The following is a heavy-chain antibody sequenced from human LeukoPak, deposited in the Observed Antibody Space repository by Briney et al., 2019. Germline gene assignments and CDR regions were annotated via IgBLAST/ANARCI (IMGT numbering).Heavy chain of an antibody. CDR3: VQDLAGLSYYYDSSAYGDAFDI. CDR1: GFTVRSYW. V-gene: IGHV3-74*01. CDR2: INGDGSST. Sequence: AGGSLRLSCAASGFTVRSYWMYWVRQAPGKGLVWVSLINGDGSSTTYADSVEGRFTISRDNSKNTLYLQMSSLRAEDTAVYYCVQDLAGLSYYYDSSAYGDAFDIWGQGTMVTVPS. J-gene: IGHJ3*02. D-gene: IGHD3-22*01.